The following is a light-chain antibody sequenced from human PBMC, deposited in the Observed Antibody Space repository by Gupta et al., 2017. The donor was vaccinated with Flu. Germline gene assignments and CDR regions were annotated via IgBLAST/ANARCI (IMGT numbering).Light chain of an antibody. CDR2: AAS. V-gene: IGKV3-20*01. Sequence: TLSLSPGESATLACRARQNINLNYLAWFQQKSGQAPRLLVYAASTRDTGIPDRFSGSAYGKDLTLTISRREPEDFAAYYCQQYGSKRVYIFGQGTHLEIK. CDR3: QQYGSKRVYI. CDR1: QNINLNY. J-gene: IGKJ2*01.